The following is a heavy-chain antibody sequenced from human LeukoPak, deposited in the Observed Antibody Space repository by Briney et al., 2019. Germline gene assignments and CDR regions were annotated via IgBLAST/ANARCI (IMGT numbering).Heavy chain of an antibody. CDR2: IYYSGST. CDR3: AREVAITMILGNWFDP. D-gene: IGHD3-22*01. J-gene: IGHJ5*02. V-gene: IGHV4-59*02. Sequence: SETLSLTCTVSGGSVSSYYWSWIRKPPGKGLEWIGYIYYSGSTNYNPSLKSRVTMSVDTSKNQFSLKLSSVTAADTAVYYCAREVAITMILGNWFDPWGQGTLVTVSS. CDR1: GGSVSSYY.